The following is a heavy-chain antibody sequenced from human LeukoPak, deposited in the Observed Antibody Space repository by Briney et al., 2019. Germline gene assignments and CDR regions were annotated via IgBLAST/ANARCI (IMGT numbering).Heavy chain of an antibody. CDR1: GFTFSSYT. CDR2: MSYDGSGN. Sequence: GGSLRLSCAASGFTFSSYTMHWVRQAPGKGLEWVAVMSYDGSGNYYADSVKGRFTISRDNSRTTVYLQMNSLRAEDTAVYYCARGSRWLQLGPFDYWGQGTLVTVSS. V-gene: IGHV3-30*01. D-gene: IGHD5-24*01. J-gene: IGHJ4*02. CDR3: ARGSRWLQLGPFDY.